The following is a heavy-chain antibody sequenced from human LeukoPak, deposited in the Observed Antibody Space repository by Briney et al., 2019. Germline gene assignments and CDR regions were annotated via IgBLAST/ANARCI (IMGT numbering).Heavy chain of an antibody. V-gene: IGHV4-30-2*01. CDR1: GGSISSGGYY. Sequence: SQTLSLTCTVSGGSISSGGYYWSWIRQPPGKGLEWIGYIYHSGSTYYNPSLKSRVTISVDRSKNQFSLKLSSVTAADTAVYYCARGYDSSGYYPDAFDIWGQGTMVTVSS. CDR3: ARGYDSSGYYPDAFDI. CDR2: IYHSGST. J-gene: IGHJ3*02. D-gene: IGHD3-22*01.